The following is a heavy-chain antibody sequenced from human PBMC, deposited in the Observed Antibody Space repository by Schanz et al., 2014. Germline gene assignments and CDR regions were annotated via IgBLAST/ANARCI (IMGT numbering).Heavy chain of an antibody. J-gene: IGHJ4*02. D-gene: IGHD6-13*01. Sequence: EVQLVESGGGLVQPGGSLRLSCAASGFTFSSSWMNWVRQPPGKGLGWVANIKQDGSEAYYVDSVKGRFTISRDNAKNALDLQMSSLRSEDTAVYYCARCHRSSWYRRSHAFDYWGQGTLVTVSS. CDR3: ARCHRSSWYRRSHAFDY. V-gene: IGHV3-7*01. CDR1: GFTFSSSW. CDR2: IKQDGSEA.